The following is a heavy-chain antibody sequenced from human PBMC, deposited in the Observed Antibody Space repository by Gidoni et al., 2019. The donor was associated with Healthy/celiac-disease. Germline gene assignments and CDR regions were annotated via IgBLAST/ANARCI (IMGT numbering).Heavy chain of an antibody. CDR2: IVVASGNT. D-gene: IGHD6-6*01. V-gene: IGHV1-58*01. J-gene: IGHJ2*01. CDR3: AADRSIAANGYFDL. Sequence: QMQLVQSGPEVKKPGPSVKVSCKASGFTFTSSAVQWVRQARGQRLEWIGWIVVASGNTNYAQKFQERVTITRDMSTSTAYMELSSLRSEDTAVYYCAADRSIAANGYFDLWGRGTLVTVSS. CDR1: GFTFTSSA.